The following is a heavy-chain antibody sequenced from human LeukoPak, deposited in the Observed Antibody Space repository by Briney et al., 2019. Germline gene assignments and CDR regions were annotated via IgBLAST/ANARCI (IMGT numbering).Heavy chain of an antibody. Sequence: GGSLILSCAASGFTFSDYYMGWIRQAPGKGLEWISYVTNNNGAMFYAGSLEGRFTIFRDNAKNSLYLQMNSLRAEDTAVYYCARRAGAYSHPYDYWGQGTLVTVSS. V-gene: IGHV3-11*01. CDR2: VTNNNGAM. CDR3: ARRAGAYSHPYDY. CDR1: GFTFSDYY. D-gene: IGHD4/OR15-4a*01. J-gene: IGHJ4*02.